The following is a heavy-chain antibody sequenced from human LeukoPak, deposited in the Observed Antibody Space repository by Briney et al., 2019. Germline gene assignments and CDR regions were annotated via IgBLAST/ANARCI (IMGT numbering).Heavy chain of an antibody. D-gene: IGHD3-3*01. CDR3: ARASCRFCGVDV. CDR2: INHSGGT. CDR1: GESFSSYY. Sequence: SETLSLTCAVSGESFSSYYWSWIRQTPEKGLEWIGEINHSGGTNYNPSLKSRVTISMDASRDQFSLRLSSVTAADTAVYYCARASCRFCGVDVWGQGTTVTVSS. J-gene: IGHJ6*02. V-gene: IGHV4-34*01.